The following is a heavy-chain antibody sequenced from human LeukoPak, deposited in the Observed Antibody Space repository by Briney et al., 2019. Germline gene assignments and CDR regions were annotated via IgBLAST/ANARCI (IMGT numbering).Heavy chain of an antibody. CDR2: ISDSGGRT. CDR1: GITLSNYG. CDR3: AKRGVVIRVILVGFHKEAYYFDS. J-gene: IGHJ4*02. V-gene: IGHV3-23*01. D-gene: IGHD3-22*01. Sequence: GESLRLSCAVSGITLSNYGMSWVRQAPGKGLEWVAGISDSGGRTNYADSVKGRFTISRDNPKNTLYLQMNSLRAEDTAVYFCAKRGVVIRVILVGFHKEAYYFDSWGQGALVTVSS.